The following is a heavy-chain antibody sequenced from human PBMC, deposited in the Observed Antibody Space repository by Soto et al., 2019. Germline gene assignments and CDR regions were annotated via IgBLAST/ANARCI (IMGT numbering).Heavy chain of an antibody. CDR2: INTDNGNT. D-gene: IGHD2-2*01. CDR1: GYTFTRYS. J-gene: IGHJ4*01. Sequence: QVRLVQSGAEVQKPGASVKISCEASGYTFTRYSLQWVRQAPGQRLEWMGWINTDNGNTGFSHKFQGRVTVVRDTSANMVYMTLNSLTSGDTAVYYCARDFDQGSFDYWGQGTPVTVSS. CDR3: ARDFDQGSFDY. V-gene: IGHV1-3*04.